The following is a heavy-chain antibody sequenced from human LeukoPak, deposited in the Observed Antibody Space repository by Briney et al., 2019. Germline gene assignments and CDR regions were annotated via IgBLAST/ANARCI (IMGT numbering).Heavy chain of an antibody. V-gene: IGHV3-73*01. CDR2: IRSKANSYAT. D-gene: IGHD3-9*01. CDR3: TRHDWSDY. J-gene: IGHJ4*02. Sequence: PGGSLRLSCAASGFTFSGSAMHWVRQASGKGLEWVGRIRSKANSYATTYAASVKGRFTISRDDSKNTAYLQMNSLKTEDTAVYYCTRHDWSDYWGQGTLVTVSS. CDR1: GFTFSGSA.